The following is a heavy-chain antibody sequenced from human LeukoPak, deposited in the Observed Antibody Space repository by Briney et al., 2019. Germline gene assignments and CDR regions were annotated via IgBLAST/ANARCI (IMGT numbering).Heavy chain of an antibody. D-gene: IGHD3-22*01. CDR2: IYPGDSDT. CDR3: ARRHHDYSGYSRQFDY. Sequence: PGESLKISCEGSGYSFNTYWIGWVRQMPGKGLEWMGIIYPGDSDTRYSPSFQGQVTISADKSISTAYLQWSSLKTSDTAMYYCARRHHDYSGYSRQFDYWGQGTLVTVSS. CDR1: GYSFNTYW. J-gene: IGHJ4*02. V-gene: IGHV5-51*01.